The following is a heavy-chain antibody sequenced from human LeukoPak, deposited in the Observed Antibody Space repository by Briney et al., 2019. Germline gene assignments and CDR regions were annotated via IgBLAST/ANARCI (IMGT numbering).Heavy chain of an antibody. Sequence: PGESLRLSCAASGFTFSSYEMNWVRQAPGKGLEWVSYISSSGSTIYYADSVKGRFTISRDNAKNSLYLQMNSLRAEDTAVYYCASLTTKVEMATIDWGQGTLVTVSS. V-gene: IGHV3-48*03. J-gene: IGHJ4*02. D-gene: IGHD5-24*01. CDR2: ISSSGSTI. CDR3: ASLTTKVEMATID. CDR1: GFTFSSYE.